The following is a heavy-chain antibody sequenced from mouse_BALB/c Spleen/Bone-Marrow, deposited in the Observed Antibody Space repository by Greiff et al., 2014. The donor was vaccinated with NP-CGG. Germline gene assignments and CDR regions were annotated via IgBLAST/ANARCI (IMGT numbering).Heavy chain of an antibody. J-gene: IGHJ3*01. Sequence: EVQLQQSGTVQARPGASLRMSCKASGYTFTNYWINWIKQRPGQGLEWIGAIYPGNNDAKYTQKFKAKAKLTAVTSTSTADMKLSSLENEVYEVYCCARNGDWVFACWGQGTLVTVSA. D-gene: IGHD4-1*01. CDR1: GYTFTNYW. CDR3: ARNGDWVFAC. V-gene: IGHV1-5*01. CDR2: IYPGNNDA.